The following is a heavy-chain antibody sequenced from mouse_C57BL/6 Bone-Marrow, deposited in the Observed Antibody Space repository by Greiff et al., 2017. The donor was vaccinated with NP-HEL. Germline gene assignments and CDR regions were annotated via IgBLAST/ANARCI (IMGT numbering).Heavy chain of an antibody. CDR3: ARGAY. J-gene: IGHJ3*01. Sequence: VQLQQSGAELVKPGASVKISCKASGYEFSNYWMNWVKQSPGKGLEWIGQIYPGDGDTNYNGKFKDKATLTADKSSSTAYMQLSRLTSEASAVDFCARGAYWGQGTLVTVSA. V-gene: IGHV1-80*01. CDR1: GYEFSNYW. CDR2: IYPGDGDT.